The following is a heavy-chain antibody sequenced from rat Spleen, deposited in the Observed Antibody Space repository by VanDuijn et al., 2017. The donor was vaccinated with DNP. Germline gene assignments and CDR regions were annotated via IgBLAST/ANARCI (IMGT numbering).Heavy chain of an antibody. D-gene: IGHD5-1*01. CDR3: ATQWEDYVDY. Sequence: EVQLVESGGGLVQPGRSMKLSCAASGFTFSNYDMAWVRQAPTKGLEWVASISPSGGSTYYRDSVKGRFTISRDNAKSTLYLQMDSLRSEDTATYYCATQWEDYVDYWGQGVMVTVSS. CDR2: ISPSGGST. V-gene: IGHV5-25*01. J-gene: IGHJ2*01. CDR1: GFTFSNYD.